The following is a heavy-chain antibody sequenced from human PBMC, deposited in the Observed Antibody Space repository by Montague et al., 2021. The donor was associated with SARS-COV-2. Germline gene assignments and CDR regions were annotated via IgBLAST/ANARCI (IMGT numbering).Heavy chain of an antibody. D-gene: IGHD3-22*01. Sequence: SETLSLTCTVSGGPIDSFYWSWIRRPPGKGLEWIGCIFHSGRTYXNPSLKGRVSMSVDTSKNQVSLRLSSLTAADTAVYYCARGGYYDNTGYYSDYYYNMDVWGQGTTVTVSS. CDR3: ARGGYYDNTGYYSDYYYNMDV. V-gene: IGHV4-59*01. CDR2: IFHSGRT. J-gene: IGHJ6*02. CDR1: GGPIDSFY.